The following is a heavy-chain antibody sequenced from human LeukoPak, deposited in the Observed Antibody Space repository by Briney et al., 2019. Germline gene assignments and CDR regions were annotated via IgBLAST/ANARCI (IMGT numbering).Heavy chain of an antibody. D-gene: IGHD1-26*01. V-gene: IGHV4-39*01. J-gene: IGHJ4*02. CDR3: ARSTTTGRYFDY. CDR2: IYYSGSP. Sequence: SETLSLTCTVSGGSITSSSYYWGWIRQPPGKGLEWIGSIYYSGSPYYNPSLKSRVTISVDTSKNQFSLKLSSVTAADTAVYYCARSTTTGRYFDYWGQGTLVTVSS. CDR1: GGSITSSSYY.